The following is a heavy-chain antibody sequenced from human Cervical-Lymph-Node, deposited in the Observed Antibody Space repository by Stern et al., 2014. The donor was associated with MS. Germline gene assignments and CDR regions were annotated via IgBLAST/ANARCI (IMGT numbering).Heavy chain of an antibody. Sequence: EVQLLESGGTLVQPGGSLRLSCAASGFTFSSYAMSWVRQAPGKGLEWVSVISGSDGSTFYADSVKGRFTISRDNSKNTLFLQMNSLRAEDTAVYYCAKVYASGPFDYWGQGTLVTVSS. CDR3: AKVYASGPFDY. V-gene: IGHV3-23*01. D-gene: IGHD6-19*01. CDR1: GFTFSSYA. J-gene: IGHJ4*02. CDR2: ISGSDGST.